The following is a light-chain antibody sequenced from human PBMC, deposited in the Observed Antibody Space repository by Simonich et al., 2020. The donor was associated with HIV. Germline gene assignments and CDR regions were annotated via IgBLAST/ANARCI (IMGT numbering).Light chain of an antibody. CDR3: QQYYSSPLT. V-gene: IGKV4-1*01. Sequence: DIVMTQSPDSLAVSMGWRATITCKSIQGVLNSSNHKNYIAWYQQKPGQPPKLRIYWASTRESGVPDRFSGSGSGTDFTLTISSLQAEDVAVYYCQQYYSSPLTFGGGTKVQIK. CDR1: QGVLNSSNHKNY. J-gene: IGKJ4*01. CDR2: WAS.